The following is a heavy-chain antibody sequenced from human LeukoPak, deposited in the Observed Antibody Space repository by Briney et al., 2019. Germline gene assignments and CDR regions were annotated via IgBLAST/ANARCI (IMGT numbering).Heavy chain of an antibody. CDR2: IYYSGST. CDR1: GGSISSYY. CDR3: ARVNVWGSYRWFDY. Sequence: SETLSLTCSVSGGSISSYYWSWIRQPPGKGLEWIGYIYYSGSTNYDPSLKSRVTISVDTSKNQFSLKLSSVTAADTAVYYCARVNVWGSYRWFDYWGQGTLVTVSS. J-gene: IGHJ4*02. V-gene: IGHV4-59*01. D-gene: IGHD3-16*02.